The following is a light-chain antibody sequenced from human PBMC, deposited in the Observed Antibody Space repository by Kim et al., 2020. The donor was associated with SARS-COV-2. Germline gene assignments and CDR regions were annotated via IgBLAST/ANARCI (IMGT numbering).Light chain of an antibody. Sequence: VALRQTVRITCQGDSLRSYYTSWFQQKPGQAPIVVVYGKNNRPSGIPARFSGTSSGNTASLTITGTQAGDEADYYCNSRDNNDNVLFGGGTQLTVL. CDR3: NSRDNNDNVL. V-gene: IGLV3-19*01. J-gene: IGLJ2*01. CDR2: GKN. CDR1: SLRSYY.